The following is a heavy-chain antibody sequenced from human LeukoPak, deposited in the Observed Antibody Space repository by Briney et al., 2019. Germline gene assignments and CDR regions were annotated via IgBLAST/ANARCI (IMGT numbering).Heavy chain of an antibody. J-gene: IGHJ4*02. V-gene: IGHV3-30*18. Sequence: PGGSLRLSCAASGFTFTHYAMHWVRQTPGKGLEWVAVIFYDETIQYYSDSVRGRLIVSRDNPKNTLYLQMNSLRAEDAAVYYCAKGAPYCGGDCSIYDYWGQGTLVTVSS. CDR1: GFTFTHYA. CDR3: AKGAPYCGGDCSIYDY. D-gene: IGHD2-21*02. CDR2: IFYDETIQ.